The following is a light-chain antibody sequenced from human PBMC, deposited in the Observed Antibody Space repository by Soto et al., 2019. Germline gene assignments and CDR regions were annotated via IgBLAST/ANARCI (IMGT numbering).Light chain of an antibody. CDR1: SSDVGAYNS. CDR3: RSSAPESTYV. V-gene: IGLV2-23*01. J-gene: IGLJ1*01. CDR2: KGT. Sequence: QSALAQPASVSGSPGQSVTISCTGTSSDVGAYNSVSWYQQHPDKAPQLMIYKGTQRPSGVSNRFSGSTSGNAASLTISGLQAGDEADYFCRSSAPESTYVFGTGTKV.